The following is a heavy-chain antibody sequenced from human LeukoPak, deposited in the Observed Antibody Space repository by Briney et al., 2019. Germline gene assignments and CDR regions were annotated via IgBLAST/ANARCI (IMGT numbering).Heavy chain of an antibody. CDR2: INHSGST. Sequence: SETLSLTCAVSGYSIISDYYWGWFRLPPGKGLEWAGSINHSGSTYYNLSLKSRVTISVDTSKNQFSLSVSSVTAADTAVYYCARNLGYSTLDYWGQGLLVTVSS. V-gene: IGHV4-38-2*01. D-gene: IGHD6-13*01. J-gene: IGHJ4*02. CDR1: GYSIISDYY. CDR3: ARNLGYSTLDY.